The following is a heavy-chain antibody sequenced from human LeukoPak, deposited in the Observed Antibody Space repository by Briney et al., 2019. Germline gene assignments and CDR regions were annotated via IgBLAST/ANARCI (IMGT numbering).Heavy chain of an antibody. D-gene: IGHD1-1*01. V-gene: IGHV4-30-2*01. CDR1: GGSISSGGYC. J-gene: IGHJ4*02. CDR2: IYHSGST. CDR3: AREWNGLLDY. Sequence: SQTLSLTCAVSGGSISSGGYCWSWIRHPPGKGLEGIGHIYHSGSTYKNPSLKRRVTISVDRATSQSSLKMCCVTAADTAVYYCAREWNGLLDYWGQGTLVTVSS.